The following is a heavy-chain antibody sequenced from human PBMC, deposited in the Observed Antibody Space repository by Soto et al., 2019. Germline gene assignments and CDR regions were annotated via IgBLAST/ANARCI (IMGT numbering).Heavy chain of an antibody. J-gene: IGHJ6*02. CDR1: GFTFSSYG. CDR2: ISYDGSNK. Sequence: GGSLRLSCAASGFTFSSYGMHWVRQAPGKGLEWVAVISYDGSNKYYADSVKGRFTISRDNSKNTLYLQINSLRAEDTDVYYCAKGMRRREYSRYYGMDVWGQGSTVTVSS. CDR3: AKGMRRREYSRYYGMDV. D-gene: IGHD6-6*01. V-gene: IGHV3-30*18.